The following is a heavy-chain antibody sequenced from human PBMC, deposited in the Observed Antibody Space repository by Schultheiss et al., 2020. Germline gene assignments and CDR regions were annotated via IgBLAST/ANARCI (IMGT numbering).Heavy chain of an antibody. CDR1: GYTFTSYD. CDR3: ARHYYDSSGYSAEYFQH. V-gene: IGHV1-8*01. CDR2: MNPNSGNT. Sequence: ASVKVSCKASGYTFTSYDINWVRQATGQGLEWMGWMNPNSGNTGYAQKFQGRVTMTRDTSISTAYMELSRLRSEDTAVYYCARHYYDSSGYSAEYFQHWGQGTLVTVSS. D-gene: IGHD3-22*01. J-gene: IGHJ1*01.